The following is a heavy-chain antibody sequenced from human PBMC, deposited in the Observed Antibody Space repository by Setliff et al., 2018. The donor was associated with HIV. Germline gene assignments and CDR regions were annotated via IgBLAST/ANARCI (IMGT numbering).Heavy chain of an antibody. Sequence: SETLSLTCAVYGRSFSGYYWGWIRQPPGKGLEWIGNIYHSGSTYYNPSLKSRVTISVDTSKNQFSLKLSSVTAADTAVYYCARVQVSGTYPIDYWGQGTLVTVSS. J-gene: IGHJ4*02. CDR3: ARVQVSGTYPIDY. V-gene: IGHV4-38-2*01. CDR1: GRSFSGYY. CDR2: IYHSGST. D-gene: IGHD3-10*01.